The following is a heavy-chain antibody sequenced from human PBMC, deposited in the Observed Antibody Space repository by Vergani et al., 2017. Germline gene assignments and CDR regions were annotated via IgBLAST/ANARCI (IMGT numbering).Heavy chain of an antibody. Sequence: QVQLQQWGAGLLKPSETLSLTCAVYGGSFSGYYWSWIRQPPGKGLEWIGEINHSGSTNYNPSLKSRVTISVDTSKNQFSLKLSSVTAADTAVYYCARGAQEYYFDYWGQGTLVTVSS. CDR2: INHSGST. CDR3: ARGAQEYYFDY. CDR1: GGSFSGYY. J-gene: IGHJ4*02. V-gene: IGHV4-34*01. D-gene: IGHD3-10*01.